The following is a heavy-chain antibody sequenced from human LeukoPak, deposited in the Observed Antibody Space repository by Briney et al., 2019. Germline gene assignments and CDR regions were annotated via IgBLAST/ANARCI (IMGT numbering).Heavy chain of an antibody. CDR2: ISSSSSYI. CDR3: ARDNGGSYHY. D-gene: IGHD1-26*01. V-gene: IGHV3-21*01. Sequence: GGSLRLSCAASGFTFSSYSMNWVRQAPGKGLEWVSSISSSSSYIYYADSVEGRFTISRDNAKNSLYLQMNSLRAEDTAVYYCARDNGGSYHYWGQGTLVTVSS. J-gene: IGHJ4*02. CDR1: GFTFSSYS.